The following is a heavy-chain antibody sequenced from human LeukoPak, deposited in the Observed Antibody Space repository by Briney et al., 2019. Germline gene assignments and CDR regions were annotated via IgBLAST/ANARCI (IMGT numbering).Heavy chain of an antibody. CDR1: GGSFSGYY. Sequence: SETLSLTCAVYGGSFSGYYWSWIRQPPGKGLEWIGEINHSGSTNYNPSLKSRVTISVDTSKNQFSLKLSSVTAADTAVYYCARGSATVTHIFDYWGQGTLVTVSS. V-gene: IGHV4-34*01. CDR2: INHSGST. J-gene: IGHJ4*02. D-gene: IGHD4-11*01. CDR3: ARGSATVTHIFDY.